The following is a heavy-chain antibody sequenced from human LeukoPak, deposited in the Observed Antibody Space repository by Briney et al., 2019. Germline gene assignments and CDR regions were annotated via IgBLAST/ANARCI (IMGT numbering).Heavy chain of an antibody. CDR2: ISAYNGNT. V-gene: IGHV1-18*01. CDR1: GYTFTSYG. CDR3: ALIYDSSGYYSYPIVPFDY. J-gene: IGHJ4*02. D-gene: IGHD3-22*01. Sequence: ASVKVFCKASGYTFTSYGISWVRQAPGQGLEWMGWISAYNGNTNYAQKLQGRVTMTTDTSTSTAYMELRSLRSDDTAVYYCALIYDSSGYYSYPIVPFDYWGQGTLVTVSS.